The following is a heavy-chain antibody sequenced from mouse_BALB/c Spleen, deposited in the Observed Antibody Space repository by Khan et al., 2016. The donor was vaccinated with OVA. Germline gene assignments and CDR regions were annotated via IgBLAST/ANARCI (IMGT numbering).Heavy chain of an antibody. D-gene: IGHD2-4*01. J-gene: IGHJ2*01. V-gene: IGHV1-5*01. CDR2: IYPGNSET. CDR3: TRSYDSYYFDY. CDR1: GYSFTSYW. Sequence: QLQQSGTVLARPGASVKMSCKASGYSFTSYWIHWVQQRPGQGLEWIGAIYPGNSETRYNQKFRGKAKLTTVTSASTAYMELSSLTNEDSAVYYCTRSYDSYYFDYWGQGTTLTVSS.